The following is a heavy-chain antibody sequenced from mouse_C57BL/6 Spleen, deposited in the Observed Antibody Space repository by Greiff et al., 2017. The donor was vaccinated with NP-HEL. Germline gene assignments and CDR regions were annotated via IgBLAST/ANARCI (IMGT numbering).Heavy chain of an antibody. CDR1: GYTFTSYC. V-gene: IGHV1-72*01. J-gene: IGHJ3*01. D-gene: IGHD1-1*01. CDR2: IDPSSGGT. Sequence: VQLVQSGAELVKPGASVKLSCKASGYTFTSYCMHWVQQRPGRGLEWIGRIDPSSGGTKYTEKFKGKATLSVDKPSSTAYMQLSSLTSEDSAVYYCARLGDYGNTGFADWGKGPLVT. CDR3: ARLGDYGNTGFAD.